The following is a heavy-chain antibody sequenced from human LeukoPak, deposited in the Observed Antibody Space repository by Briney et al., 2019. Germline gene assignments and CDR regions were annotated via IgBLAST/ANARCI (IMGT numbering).Heavy chain of an antibody. CDR3: TRGYSGSYRIDY. Sequence: SGGSLRLSCAASGFTFSSYWMHWVRQAPGKGLVWVSRINSDGSTTSDADSVKGRFTISRDNAKNTLYLQMNSLRAEDTAVYYCTRGYSGSYRIDYWGQGTLVTVSP. V-gene: IGHV3-74*01. D-gene: IGHD1-26*01. CDR1: GFTFSSYW. J-gene: IGHJ4*02. CDR2: INSDGSTT.